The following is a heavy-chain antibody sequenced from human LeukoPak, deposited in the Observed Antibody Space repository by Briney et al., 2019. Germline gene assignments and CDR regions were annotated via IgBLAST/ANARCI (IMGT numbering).Heavy chain of an antibody. CDR2: IILIFSTA. J-gene: IGHJ4*02. CDR1: GGTFSRYD. D-gene: IGHD3-22*01. CDR3: ARDRPIYYDSSGYYYFDY. V-gene: IGHV1-69*13. Sequence: AAVKVSCKASGGTFSRYDISWVGQAPGQGGEGMGRIILIFSTAHYAQQFQRRVTITPAESTRTAYMELSSLTSEATAVYYCARDRPIYYDSSGYYYFDYWGQGTLVTLSS.